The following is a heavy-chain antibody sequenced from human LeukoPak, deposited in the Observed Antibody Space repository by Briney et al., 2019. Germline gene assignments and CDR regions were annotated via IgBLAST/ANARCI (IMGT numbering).Heavy chain of an antibody. J-gene: IGHJ6*02. CDR2: ISFGGSPT. CDR3: AREGASNGYHYGMDV. V-gene: IGHV3-30*04. D-gene: IGHD5-12*01. Sequence: GGSLRLSCAGSGFTFSLYNMHWVRQAPGKGLEWVALISFGGSPTYYADSVRGRFTISRDKSKNTLFLQMSSLKAEDTAVYYCAREGASNGYHYGMDVWGQGTTVSVSS. CDR1: GFTFSLYN.